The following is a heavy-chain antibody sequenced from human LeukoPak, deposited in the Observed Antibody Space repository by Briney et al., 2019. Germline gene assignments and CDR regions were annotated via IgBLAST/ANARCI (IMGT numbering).Heavy chain of an antibody. CDR2: IIPVFGTA. Sequence: SVKVSCKASGGTFSSYAISWVRQAPGQGLEWMGGIIPVFGTANYAQKFQGRVTITADESTSTAYMELSSLRSEDTAVYYCAREVIDCVDIVTTTYFDYWGQGTLVTVSS. D-gene: IGHD5-12*01. CDR3: AREVIDCVDIVTTTYFDY. CDR1: GGTFSSYA. V-gene: IGHV1-69*13. J-gene: IGHJ4*02.